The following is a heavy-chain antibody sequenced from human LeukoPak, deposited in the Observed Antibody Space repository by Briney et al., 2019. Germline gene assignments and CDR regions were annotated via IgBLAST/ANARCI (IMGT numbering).Heavy chain of an antibody. CDR1: GFTFSSYA. CDR2: ILDSGYST. J-gene: IGHJ6*03. D-gene: IGHD3-16*01. Sequence: GGSLRLSCAASGFTFSSYAMSWVRQAPGKGLEWVSGILDSGYSTYYANSVKGRFTISRDNSNNTLYLQMNSLRAEDTAVYYCAKLGGHPLRNYYVGVWGKGTTVAVSS. V-gene: IGHV3-23*01. CDR3: AKLGGHPLRNYYVGV.